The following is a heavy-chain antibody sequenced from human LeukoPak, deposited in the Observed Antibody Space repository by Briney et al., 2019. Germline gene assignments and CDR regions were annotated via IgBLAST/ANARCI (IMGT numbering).Heavy chain of an antibody. Sequence: ASVKVSCKASGGTFSSYAISWVRQAPGQGLEWMGGIIPIFGTANYGQKFQGRVTITADESTSTAYMELSSLRSEDTAVYYCAREVRPDAFDIWGQGTMVTVSS. J-gene: IGHJ3*02. CDR3: AREVRPDAFDI. D-gene: IGHD6-6*01. CDR1: GGTFSSYA. CDR2: IIPIFGTA. V-gene: IGHV1-69*13.